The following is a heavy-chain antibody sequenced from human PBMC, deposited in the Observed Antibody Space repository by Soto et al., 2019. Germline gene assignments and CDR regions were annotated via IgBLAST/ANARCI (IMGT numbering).Heavy chain of an antibody. D-gene: IGHD3-22*01. V-gene: IGHV3-23*01. CDR1: GFTFSSYA. Sequence: GGSLRLSCAASGFTFSSYAMSWVRQAPGKGLEWVSAISGSGGSTYYADSVKGRFTISRDNSKNTLYLQMNSLRAEDTAVYYCAKHLRRITMIVVVHDAFDSWGQGTRVTVSS. J-gene: IGHJ3*02. CDR2: ISGSGGST. CDR3: AKHLRRITMIVVVHDAFDS.